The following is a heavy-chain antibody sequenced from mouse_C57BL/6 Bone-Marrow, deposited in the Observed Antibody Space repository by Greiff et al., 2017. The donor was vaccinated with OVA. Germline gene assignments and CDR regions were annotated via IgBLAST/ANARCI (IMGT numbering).Heavy chain of an antibody. CDR1: GFSLTSYG. CDR2: IWSGGST. Sequence: VKLVESGPGLVQPSQSLSITCTVSGFSLTSYGVHWVRQSPGKGLEWLGVIWSGGSTDYNAAFISRLSISKDNSKSQVFFKMNSLQADDTAIYYCARRYDYDGAAWFAYWGQGTLVTVSA. J-gene: IGHJ3*01. V-gene: IGHV2-2*01. CDR3: ARRYDYDGAAWFAY. D-gene: IGHD2-4*01.